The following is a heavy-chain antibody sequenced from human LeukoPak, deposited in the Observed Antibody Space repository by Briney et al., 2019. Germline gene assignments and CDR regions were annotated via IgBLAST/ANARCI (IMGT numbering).Heavy chain of an antibody. Sequence: GGSLRLSCAASGFTFSSYWMRWVRQAPGKGLVWVSRIISDGSSTSYADSVKGRFTISRDNAKNTLFLQMNSLRAEDTALYYCAREDVDITVATSGAFDIWGQGTMVTVSS. V-gene: IGHV3-74*01. D-gene: IGHD6-19*01. CDR2: IISDGSST. CDR1: GFTFSSYW. CDR3: AREDVDITVATSGAFDI. J-gene: IGHJ3*02.